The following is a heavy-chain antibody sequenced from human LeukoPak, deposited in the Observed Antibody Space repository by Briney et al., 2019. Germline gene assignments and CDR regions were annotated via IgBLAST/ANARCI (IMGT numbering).Heavy chain of an antibody. CDR3: ARVPDDYGDYYFDY. CDR1: GFTFSSYW. CDR2: IKQDGSEK. V-gene: IGHV3-7*01. D-gene: IGHD4-17*01. J-gene: IGHJ4*02. Sequence: PGGSLRLSCAASGFTFSSYWMSWVRQAPGKGLEWVANIKQDGSEKYYVDSVKGRFTVSRDNAKNSLYLQMNSLRAEDTAVYYCARVPDDYGDYYFDYWGQGTLVTVSS.